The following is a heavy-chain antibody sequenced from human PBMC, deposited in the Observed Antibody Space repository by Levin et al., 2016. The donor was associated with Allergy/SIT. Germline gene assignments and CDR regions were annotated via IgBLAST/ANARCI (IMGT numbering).Heavy chain of an antibody. CDR2: INPNSGGT. D-gene: IGHD2-15*01. V-gene: IGHV1-2*02. CDR3: ARASYGGLLTPYFDY. CDR1: GYTFTGYY. J-gene: IGHJ4*02. Sequence: ASVKVSCKASGYTFTGYYMHWVRQAPGQGLEWMGWINPNSGGTNYAQKFQGRVTMTRDTSISTAYMELSRLRSDDTAVYYCARASYGGLLTPYFDYWGQGTLVTVSS.